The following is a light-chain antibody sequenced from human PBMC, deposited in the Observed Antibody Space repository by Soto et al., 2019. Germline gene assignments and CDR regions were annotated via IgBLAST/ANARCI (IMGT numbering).Light chain of an antibody. CDR2: EVT. J-gene: IGLJ2*01. Sequence: QSALTQPPSASGSPGQSVTISCTGTSSDVGGFNYVSWYQHHPGKAPKLMIYEVTKRPSGVPDRFSGSKSGNTASLTVSGLQAEDEADDYCSSFAGSNNVVFGGGTKLTVL. CDR3: SSFAGSNNVV. V-gene: IGLV2-8*01. CDR1: SSDVGGFNY.